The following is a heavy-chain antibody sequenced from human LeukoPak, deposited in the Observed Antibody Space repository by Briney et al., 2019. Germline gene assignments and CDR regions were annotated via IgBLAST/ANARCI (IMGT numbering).Heavy chain of an antibody. Sequence: PGGSLRLSCAASGFTFSNYAMSWVRQAPGKGLEWVSAISGSGGSTYYADSVKGRFTISRDNSKNTLYLQMNSLRAEDTAVYYCAKGSSVAVTTQNRRGYYFDYWGQGTLVTVSS. V-gene: IGHV3-23*01. CDR3: AKGSSVAVTTQNRRGYYFDY. CDR1: GFTFSNYA. D-gene: IGHD4-17*01. J-gene: IGHJ4*02. CDR2: ISGSGGST.